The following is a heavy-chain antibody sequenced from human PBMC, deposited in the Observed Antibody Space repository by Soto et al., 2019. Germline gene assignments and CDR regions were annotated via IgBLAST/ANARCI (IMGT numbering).Heavy chain of an antibody. Sequence: QVQLQQWGAGLLKPSETLSLSCAVYGGSFSGYYWSWIRQPPGKGLEWIGEINHSGSTNYNPSLKGRFTISLDTSKNQFSLRLSSVTAADTAVYYCASILRYLWGQGTLVTVSS. J-gene: IGHJ4*02. CDR3: ASILRYL. CDR1: GGSFSGYY. V-gene: IGHV4-34*01. D-gene: IGHD3-16*01. CDR2: INHSGST.